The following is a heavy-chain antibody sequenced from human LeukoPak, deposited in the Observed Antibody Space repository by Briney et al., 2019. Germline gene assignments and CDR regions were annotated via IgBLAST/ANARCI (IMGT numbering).Heavy chain of an antibody. J-gene: IGHJ5*02. CDR2: INHSGST. V-gene: IGHV4-34*01. CDR3: ARGVAALGYNWFDP. CDR1: GGSFSGYY. Sequence: PSETLSLTCAVYGGSFSGYYWSWIRQPPGKGLEWIGEINHSGSTNYNPSLKSRVTISVDTSKNQFSLKLSSVTAADTAVYYCARGVAALGYNWFDPWGQGTLVTVSS. D-gene: IGHD6-6*01.